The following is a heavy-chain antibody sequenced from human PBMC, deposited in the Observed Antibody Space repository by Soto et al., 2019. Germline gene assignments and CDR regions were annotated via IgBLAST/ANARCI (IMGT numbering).Heavy chain of an antibody. CDR2: ISWNSGSI. V-gene: IGHV3-9*01. CDR1: GFTFDDDA. Sequence: PVGSLRLSFAASGFTFDDDAMHWVRQAPGKGLEWVSGISWNSGSIGYADSVKGRFTISRDNAKNSLYLQMNSLRAEDTALYYCAKDQYSSSWYYFDYWGQGTLVTVSS. D-gene: IGHD6-13*01. CDR3: AKDQYSSSWYYFDY. J-gene: IGHJ4*02.